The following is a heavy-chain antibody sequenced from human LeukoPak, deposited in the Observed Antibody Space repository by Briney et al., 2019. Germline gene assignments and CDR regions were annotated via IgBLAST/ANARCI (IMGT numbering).Heavy chain of an antibody. Sequence: GGSLRLSCAASGFTFSSYGMRWVRQAPGKGLEWVAVISYDGSNKYYADSVKGRFTISRDNSKNTLYLQMNSLRAEDTAVYYCVGLIAAAGKFDYWGQGTLVTVSS. V-gene: IGHV3-30*03. CDR3: VGLIAAAGKFDY. D-gene: IGHD6-13*01. CDR2: ISYDGSNK. CDR1: GFTFSSYG. J-gene: IGHJ4*02.